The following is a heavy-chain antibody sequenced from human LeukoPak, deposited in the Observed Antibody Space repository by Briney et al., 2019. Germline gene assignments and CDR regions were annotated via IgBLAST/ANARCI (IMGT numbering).Heavy chain of an antibody. CDR2: IRSKAYGGAT. CDR1: GFTFGDYA. Sequence: GGSLRLSCTASGFTFGDYAMSWVRQAPGKGLEWVGFIRSKAYGGATEYAASVKGRFTISRDDSKSIAYLQMNSLKTEDTAVYYCTRGAGGSYWNYYCYMDVWGKGTTVTVSS. V-gene: IGHV3-49*04. D-gene: IGHD1-26*01. J-gene: IGHJ6*03. CDR3: TRGAGGSYWNYYCYMDV.